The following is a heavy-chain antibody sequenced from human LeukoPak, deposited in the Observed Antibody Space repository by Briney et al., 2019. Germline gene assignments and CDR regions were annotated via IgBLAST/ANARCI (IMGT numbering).Heavy chain of an antibody. V-gene: IGHV3-23*01. Sequence: PGGSLRLSCAASGFTFSSYAMSWVRQAPGKGLEWVSVISGSGGSTYYADSVKGRFTISRGNSKNTLYLQMNSLRAEDTAVYYCAKSMSIWFGELFDYWGQGTLVTVSS. CDR3: AKSMSIWFGELFDY. J-gene: IGHJ4*02. CDR1: GFTFSSYA. CDR2: ISGSGGST. D-gene: IGHD3-10*01.